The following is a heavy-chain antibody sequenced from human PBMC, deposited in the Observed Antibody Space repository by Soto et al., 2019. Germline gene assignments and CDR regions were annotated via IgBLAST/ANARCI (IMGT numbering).Heavy chain of an antibody. CDR1: GFSISTYA. V-gene: IGHV3-30*04. Sequence: QVQLVESGGGVVQPGRSLRLSCAASGFSISTYALHWVRQAPGKGPEWVAIISYNGNNKHYADSVKGRFTISRDNSKNTVDLQMNSLRVEDTAMYSCARRSFPYSGSPLEPWSDALDIWGQGTMVTVSS. CDR3: ARRSFPYSGSPLEPWSDALDI. CDR2: ISYNGNNK. D-gene: IGHD1-26*01. J-gene: IGHJ3*02.